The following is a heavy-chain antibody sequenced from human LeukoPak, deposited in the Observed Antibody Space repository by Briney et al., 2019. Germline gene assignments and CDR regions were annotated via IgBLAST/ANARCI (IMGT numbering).Heavy chain of an antibody. CDR1: GYTFTSYG. D-gene: IGHD1-26*01. Sequence: ASVKVSCKASGYTFTSYGISWVRQAPGQGLEWMGIINPSGGSTSYAQKFQGRVTMTRDTSTSTVYMELSSLRSEDTAVYYCARDLMPVGAKPDAFDIWGQGTMVTVSS. CDR3: ARDLMPVGAKPDAFDI. CDR2: INPSGGST. V-gene: IGHV1-46*01. J-gene: IGHJ3*02.